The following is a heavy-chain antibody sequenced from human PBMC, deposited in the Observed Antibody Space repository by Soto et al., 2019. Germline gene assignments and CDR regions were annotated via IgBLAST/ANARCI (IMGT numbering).Heavy chain of an antibody. Sequence: PSETLSLTCTVSGGSISSGGYYWSWIRQHPGKGLEWIGYIYYSGSTYYNPSLKSRVTISVDTSKNQFSLKLSSVTAADTAVYYCARDRAEPGYSYARDGYFDYWGQGTLVTVSS. V-gene: IGHV4-31*03. J-gene: IGHJ4*02. CDR3: ARDRAEPGYSYARDGYFDY. CDR1: GGSISSGGYY. CDR2: IYYSGST. D-gene: IGHD5-18*01.